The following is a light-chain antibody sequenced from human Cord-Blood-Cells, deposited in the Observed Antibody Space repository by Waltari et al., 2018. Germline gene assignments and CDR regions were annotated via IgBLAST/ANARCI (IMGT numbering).Light chain of an antibody. CDR3: SSYTSSSTRV. Sequence: QSALTQPASVSGSPGQSITISCPGTSSHVGGYNYVSWYQLHPGKPPKLMIYDASNRPSGVSNRFSGSKSGNTASLTISGLQAENEADYYCSSYTSSSTRVFGGGTKLTVL. CDR2: DAS. CDR1: SSHVGGYNY. J-gene: IGLJ3*02. V-gene: IGLV2-14*01.